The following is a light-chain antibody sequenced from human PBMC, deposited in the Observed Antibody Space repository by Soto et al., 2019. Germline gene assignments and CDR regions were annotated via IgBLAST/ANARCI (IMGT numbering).Light chain of an antibody. Sequence: DIQLTQSPSSVSASVGDRVTITCRASQYISTWLAWYQQKPGKAPKLLIYSATSWESGVPSRFSGSGSGTDFTLTISNLQPEDFATYYCQQANSFPITFGQGTRLEIK. V-gene: IGKV1-12*01. CDR3: QQANSFPIT. J-gene: IGKJ5*01. CDR2: SAT. CDR1: QYISTW.